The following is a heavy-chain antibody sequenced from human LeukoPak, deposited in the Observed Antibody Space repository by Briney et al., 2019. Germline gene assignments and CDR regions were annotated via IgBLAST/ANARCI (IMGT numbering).Heavy chain of an antibody. V-gene: IGHV3-9*03. D-gene: IGHD6-19*01. Sequence: GGSLRLSCAASGFTFDDYAMHWVRQAPGKGLEWVSGISWNSGSIVYADSVKGRFTISRDNAKNSLYLQMNSLRAEDMALYYCAKAPRSSGADYFDYWGQGTLVTVSS. CDR3: AKAPRSSGADYFDY. J-gene: IGHJ4*02. CDR1: GFTFDDYA. CDR2: ISWNSGSI.